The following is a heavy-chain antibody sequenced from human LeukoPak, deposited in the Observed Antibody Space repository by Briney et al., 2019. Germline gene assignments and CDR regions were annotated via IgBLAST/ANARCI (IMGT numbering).Heavy chain of an antibody. Sequence: PSETLSLTCSVSGGSISGYHWSWIRQTPGKGLEWIGHIYYSGTTYYNPSLESRITISIDTSKNQFSLKLRSVTPADTAVYYCARLGYSSGWSVRYYYYYMDVWGKGTTVSVSS. V-gene: IGHV4-59*01. J-gene: IGHJ6*03. CDR1: GGSISGYH. CDR2: IYYSGTT. D-gene: IGHD6-19*01. CDR3: ARLGYSSGWSVRYYYYYMDV.